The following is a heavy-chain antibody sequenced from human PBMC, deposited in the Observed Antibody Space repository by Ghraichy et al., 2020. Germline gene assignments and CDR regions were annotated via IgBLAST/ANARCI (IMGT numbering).Heavy chain of an antibody. CDR2: IHYSGST. Sequence: SETLSLTCTVSGGSISSRHDYWSWIRQHPGKGLEWIGNIHYSGSTRYSPSLKSRVTISVDTSQNQFSLNLSFVTAADTALYYCARSYYYGSRTHYNDYGSYWYFYLWGRGTLVTVSS. D-gene: IGHD3-10*01. CDR1: GGSISSRHDY. V-gene: IGHV4-31*03. CDR3: ARSYYYGSRTHYNDYGSYWYFYL. J-gene: IGHJ2*01.